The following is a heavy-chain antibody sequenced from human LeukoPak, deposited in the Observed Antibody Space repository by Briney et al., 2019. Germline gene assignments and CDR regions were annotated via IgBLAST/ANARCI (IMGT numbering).Heavy chain of an antibody. CDR2: IYPGDSDT. Sequence: GESLKISCKGSVYSFTSYWIGWVRQMPGKGLEWMEIIYPGDSDTRYSPSFQGQVTISADKSISTAYLQWSSLKASDTAMYYCARRSFCYHHAAYDMDVWGKGTTVTVSS. CDR1: VYSFTSYW. D-gene: IGHD2-15*01. J-gene: IGHJ6*04. V-gene: IGHV5-51*01. CDR3: ARRSFCYHHAAYDMDV.